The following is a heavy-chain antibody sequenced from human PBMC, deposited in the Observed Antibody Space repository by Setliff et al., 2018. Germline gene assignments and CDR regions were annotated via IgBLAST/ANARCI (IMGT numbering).Heavy chain of an antibody. Sequence: TLSLTCTVSGGSINSGVYYWGWIRQPPGKGLEWIGRIYHGGDTYYNASLKSRLTISVDTSKNQFSLKLRSVTAADSAVYYCARTGTYRYFDYWGQGALVTVSS. V-gene: IGHV4-39*01. CDR1: GGSINSGVYY. J-gene: IGHJ4*02. CDR3: ARTGTYRYFDY. D-gene: IGHD1-1*01. CDR2: IYHGGDT.